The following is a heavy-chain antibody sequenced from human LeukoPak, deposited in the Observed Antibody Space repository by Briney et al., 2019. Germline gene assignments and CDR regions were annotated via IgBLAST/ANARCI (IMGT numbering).Heavy chain of an antibody. D-gene: IGHD2-21*01. V-gene: IGHV1-2*02. J-gene: IGHJ4*02. CDR2: INFNSGGK. Sequence: ASVKVSCKASAYTFSGYYIHWVRQAPGQGLEWMGWINFNSGGKIFAEKFQDRVTMARHTSISTAYMELSRLRSDDTAVYYCARQIVSGSMGCDFWGQGTLVTVSS. CDR1: AYTFSGYY. CDR3: ARQIVSGSMGCDF.